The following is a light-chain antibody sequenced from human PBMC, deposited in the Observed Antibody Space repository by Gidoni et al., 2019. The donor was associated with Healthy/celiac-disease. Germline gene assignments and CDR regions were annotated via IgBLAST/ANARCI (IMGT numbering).Light chain of an antibody. CDR3: QQYNNWPPWT. CDR2: GAS. CDR1: QSVSSN. V-gene: IGKV3-15*01. J-gene: IGKJ1*01. Sequence: IVMLQSPATLSVSPGERATLSCRASQSVSSNLAWYQQKPGQAPRLLIYGASTRATGIPARCSGSGSGTEFTLTISSLQSEDFAVYYCQQYNNWPPWTFGQGTKVEIK.